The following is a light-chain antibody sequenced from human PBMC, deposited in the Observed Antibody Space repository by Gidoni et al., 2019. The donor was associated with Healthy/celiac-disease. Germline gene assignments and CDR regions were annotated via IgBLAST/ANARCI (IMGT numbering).Light chain of an antibody. V-gene: IGLV3-25*02. CDR3: QSADSSGTYVV. CDR2: KDS. CDR1: ALPKQY. J-gene: IGLJ2*01. Sequence: SYELTQPPSLSLYPGQTARITCSGDALPKQYTYWYQQKQGQAPVLVIYKDSERPSGIPERFSGSSSGTTVTLTISGVQAEDEADYYCQSADSSGTYVVFGGGTKLTVL.